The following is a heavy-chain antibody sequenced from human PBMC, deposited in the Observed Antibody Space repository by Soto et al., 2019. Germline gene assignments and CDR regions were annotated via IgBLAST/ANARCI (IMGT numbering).Heavy chain of an antibody. D-gene: IGHD5-12*01. CDR3: VKDSEGWLQFQLDY. V-gene: IGHV3-64D*06. J-gene: IGHJ4*02. CDR2: ISSNGGST. Sequence: GGSLRLSCSASGFTFSSYAMHWVRQAPGKGLEYVSAISSNGGSTYYADSVKGRFTISRDNSKNTLYLQMSSLRGEDTAVYYCVKDSEGWLQFQLDYWGQGTLVTVSS. CDR1: GFTFSSYA.